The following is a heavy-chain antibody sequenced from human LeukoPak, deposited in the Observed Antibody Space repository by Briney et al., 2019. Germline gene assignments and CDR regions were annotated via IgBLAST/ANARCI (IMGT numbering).Heavy chain of an antibody. D-gene: IGHD3-3*01. Sequence: SETLSLTCTVSGGSISSYYWSWIRQPPGKGLEWIGYIYYSGSTNYNPSLKSRVTISVDRSKNQFSLKLSSVTAADTAVYYCARGTDYDFWSGYPLDYWGQGTLVTVSS. J-gene: IGHJ4*02. V-gene: IGHV4-59*12. CDR2: IYYSGST. CDR1: GGSISSYY. CDR3: ARGTDYDFWSGYPLDY.